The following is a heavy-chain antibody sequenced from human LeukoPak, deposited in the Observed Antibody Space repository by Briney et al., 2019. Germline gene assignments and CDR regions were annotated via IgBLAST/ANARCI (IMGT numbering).Heavy chain of an antibody. Sequence: GGSLRLSCAASGFSFTNYAMSWVRQAPARGPEWASSLRGGGETFYADSVKGRFTLSRDDSRNTVYRQLNNLRVEDTAIYYCAKESWFSSADALWWGQGTQVTVAS. V-gene: IGHV3-23*01. CDR3: AKESWFSSADALW. CDR2: LRGGGET. D-gene: IGHD6-13*01. J-gene: IGHJ4*02. CDR1: GFSFTNYA.